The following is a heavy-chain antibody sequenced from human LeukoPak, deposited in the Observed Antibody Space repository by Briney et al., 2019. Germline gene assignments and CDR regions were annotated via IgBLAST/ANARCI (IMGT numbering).Heavy chain of an antibody. CDR3: AKSHVDIVATDEDFDY. J-gene: IGHJ4*02. V-gene: IGHV3-30*18. D-gene: IGHD5-12*01. CDR1: GFTFSSYG. Sequence: GGSLRPSCAASGFTFSSYGMHWVRQAPGKGLEWVAVISYDGSNKYYADSVKGRFTISRDNSKNTLYLQMNSLRAEDTAVYYCAKSHVDIVATDEDFDYWGQGTLVTVSS. CDR2: ISYDGSNK.